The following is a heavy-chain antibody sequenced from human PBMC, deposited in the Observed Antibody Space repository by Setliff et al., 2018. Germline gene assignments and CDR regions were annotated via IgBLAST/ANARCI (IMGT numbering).Heavy chain of an antibody. V-gene: IGHV4-59*03. Sequence: KTLETLSLTCTVSGGSISSHYWSWIRQPPGKGLEWIGSVYYSGSTNYNPSLKSRVTISVDTSKNQFSLKLSSVTAADTALYYCTVYNTGSSKDHYWGQGTPVTVSS. CDR2: VYYSGST. CDR3: TVYNTGSSKDHY. CDR1: GGSISSHY. D-gene: IGHD2-8*02. J-gene: IGHJ4*02.